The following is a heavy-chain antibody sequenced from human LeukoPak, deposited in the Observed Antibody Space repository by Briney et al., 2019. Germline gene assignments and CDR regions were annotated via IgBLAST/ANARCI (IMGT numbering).Heavy chain of an antibody. J-gene: IGHJ4*02. CDR3: ATDKYGGPVH. V-gene: IGHV3-69-1*01. CDR1: GFTFSDSS. D-gene: IGHD5-12*01. Sequence: PGGSLRVSCAASGFTFSDSSMNWVRQGPGKGLEWLSYISPTSHTLYADSVKGRFTISRDNAKNSLYLQMNSLKDEDTAVYYCATDKYGGPVHWGQGTLVTVSS. CDR2: ISPTSHT.